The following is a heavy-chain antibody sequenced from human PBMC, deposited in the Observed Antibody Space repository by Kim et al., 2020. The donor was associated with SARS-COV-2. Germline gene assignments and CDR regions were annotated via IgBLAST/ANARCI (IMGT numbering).Heavy chain of an antibody. Sequence: ASVKVSCKASGYTFTGYDMHWVRQAPGQGLEWMGRINPNSGGTNYAQKFQGRVTMTRDTSISTAYMELSRLRSDDTAVYYCARDSSIFGVVITPLRYYYGMDVWGQGTTVTVSS. V-gene: IGHV1-2*06. J-gene: IGHJ6*02. D-gene: IGHD3-3*01. CDR3: ARDSSIFGVVITPLRYYYGMDV. CDR1: GYTFTGYD. CDR2: INPNSGGT.